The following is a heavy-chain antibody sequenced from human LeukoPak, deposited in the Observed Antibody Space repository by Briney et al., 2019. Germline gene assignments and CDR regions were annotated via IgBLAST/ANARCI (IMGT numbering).Heavy chain of an antibody. Sequence: SVKVSCKASGGTFSSYAISWVRQAPGQGLEWMGGIIPIFGTANYAQKFQGRVTITADESTSTAYMELSSLRSEDTSVYYCARIPSGITGTTADYWGQGTLVTVSS. D-gene: IGHD1-7*01. J-gene: IGHJ4*02. CDR3: ARIPSGITGTTADY. V-gene: IGHV1-69*13. CDR1: GGTFSSYA. CDR2: IIPIFGTA.